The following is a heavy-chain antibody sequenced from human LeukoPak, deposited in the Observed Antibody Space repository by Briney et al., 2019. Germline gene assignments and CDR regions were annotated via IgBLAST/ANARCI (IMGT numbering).Heavy chain of an antibody. CDR3: ARDPSYSSSSGDAFDI. CDR2: ISAYNGNT. CDR1: GYTFTSYG. D-gene: IGHD6-6*01. V-gene: IGHV1-18*01. Sequence: GASVKVSCKASGYTFTSYGISWVRQAPGQGLEWVGWISAYNGNTNYAQKLQGRVTMTTDTSTGTAYMELRSLRSDDTAVYYCARDPSYSSSSGDAFDIWGQGTMVTVSS. J-gene: IGHJ3*02.